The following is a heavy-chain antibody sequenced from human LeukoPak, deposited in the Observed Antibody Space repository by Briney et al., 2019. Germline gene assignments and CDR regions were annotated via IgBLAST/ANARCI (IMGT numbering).Heavy chain of an antibody. CDR3: ASSPMYYYDSSGYYSYYFDY. J-gene: IGHJ4*02. CDR1: GDSVSSNSAA. CDR2: TYYRSKWYN. Sequence: SQTLSLTCAISGDSVSSNSAAWNWIRQSPSRGLEWLGRTYYRSKWYNDYAVSVKSRITINPDTSKNQFSLQLNSVTPEDTAVYYCASSPMYYYDSSGYYSYYFDYWGQGTLVTVSS. V-gene: IGHV6-1*01. D-gene: IGHD3-22*01.